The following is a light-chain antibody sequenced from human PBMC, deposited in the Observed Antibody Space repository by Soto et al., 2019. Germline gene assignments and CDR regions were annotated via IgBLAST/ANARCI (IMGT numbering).Light chain of an antibody. CDR3: ETWDSSLSAGV. V-gene: IGLV1-51*01. CDR1: SSNIGNNY. J-gene: IGLJ3*02. CDR2: DNN. Sequence: QSVLTQPPSVSAAPGQKVTISCSGSSSNIGNNYVSWYQQIPGTAPKLLIYDNNKRPSGIPDRFSGSKSGTSATLGITGLQTGDEADYYCETWDSSLSAGVFGGGTQLTVL.